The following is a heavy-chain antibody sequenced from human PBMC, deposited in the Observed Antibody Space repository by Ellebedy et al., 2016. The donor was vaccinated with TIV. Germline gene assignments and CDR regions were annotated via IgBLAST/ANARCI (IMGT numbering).Heavy chain of an antibody. J-gene: IGHJ3*02. Sequence: GESLKISXAASGFTFSSYSMNWVRQAPGKGLEWVSSISSRSSYIYYADSVKGRFTISRDNAKNLLYLQMNSLRAEDTAVYYCARDPGIAVDIWGQGTMVTVSS. V-gene: IGHV3-21*01. CDR1: GFTFSSYS. D-gene: IGHD3-10*01. CDR3: ARDPGIAVDI. CDR2: ISSRSSYI.